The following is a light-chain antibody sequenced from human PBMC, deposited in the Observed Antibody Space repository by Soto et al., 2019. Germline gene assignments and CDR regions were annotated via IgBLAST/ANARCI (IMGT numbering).Light chain of an antibody. CDR3: QQSYSTPIT. CDR1: QSISTY. CDR2: TTS. J-gene: IGKJ5*01. V-gene: IGKV1-39*01. Sequence: DIQMTQSPSSLSASVGDTVTITCRQSQSISTYLNWYQQKPGKAPNLLIYTTSSLHSGVPSRFSGSGSGTDFTLTNSSLQPEDFATYYCQQSYSTPITFGLGTRLDIK.